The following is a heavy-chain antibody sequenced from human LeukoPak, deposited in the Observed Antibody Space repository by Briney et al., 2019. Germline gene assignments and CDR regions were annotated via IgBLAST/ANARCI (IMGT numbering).Heavy chain of an antibody. Sequence: GGSLRLSCAASGFTFGTYWMSWVRQAPVKGLEWVANIKQDGSETYYVDSVKGRFTISRDNAKNSLYLQMNSPRAEDTAVYYCARKVERPSSYSPIDFWGQGTLVTVSS. CDR1: GFTFGTYW. CDR3: ARKVERPSSYSPIDF. J-gene: IGHJ4*02. CDR2: IKQDGSET. D-gene: IGHD3-3*01. V-gene: IGHV3-7*01.